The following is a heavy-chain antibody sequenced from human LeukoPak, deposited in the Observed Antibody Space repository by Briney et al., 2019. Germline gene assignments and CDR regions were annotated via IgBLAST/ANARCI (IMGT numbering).Heavy chain of an antibody. V-gene: IGHV1-2*02. D-gene: IGHD3-22*01. CDR3: ARAGDESTCHYDSPQF. Sequence: GASVKVSCKASGYTFDENHIHWVRQAPGQGPEWMGWINPKSGATDSAQQFQGRLTMTRDTSIGTASMDLGGLRLDDTGIYYCARAGDESTCHYDSPQFWGQGTMVTVSS. CDR1: GYTFDENH. J-gene: IGHJ3*01. CDR2: INPKSGAT.